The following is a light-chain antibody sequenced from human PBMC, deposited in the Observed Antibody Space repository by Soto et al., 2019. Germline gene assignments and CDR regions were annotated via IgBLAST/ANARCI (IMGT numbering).Light chain of an antibody. V-gene: IGKV1-5*03. J-gene: IGKJ1*01. CDR1: QSVSSW. CDR2: KAS. Sequence: DIQMTQSPSTLSASVGDRVTITCRASQSVSSWLAWYQQKPGKAPNVLIFKASNLARGVPSRFSGSGSGTDFTLTIDNLQPEDVATYYCQHYNCLPWTFGQGTKVEIK. CDR3: QHYNCLPWT.